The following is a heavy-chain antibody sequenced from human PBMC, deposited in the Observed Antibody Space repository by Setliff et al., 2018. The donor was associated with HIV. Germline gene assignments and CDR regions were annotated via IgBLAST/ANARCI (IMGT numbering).Heavy chain of an antibody. CDR2: IYYSGST. D-gene: IGHD4-17*01. Sequence: SETLSLTCTVSGGSVSSGSYYWSWIRQPPGKGLEWIGYIYYSGSTNYNPSLKSRVTISVDTSKNQFSLKLSSVTAADTAVYYCARRIYGNNPYFDYWSQGTLVTVSS. J-gene: IGHJ4*02. CDR1: GGSVSSGSYY. CDR3: ARRIYGNNPYFDY. V-gene: IGHV4-61*01.